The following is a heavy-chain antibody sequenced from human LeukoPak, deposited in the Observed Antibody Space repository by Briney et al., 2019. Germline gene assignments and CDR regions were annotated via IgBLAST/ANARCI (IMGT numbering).Heavy chain of an antibody. CDR3: ARDLGYYDSSAWVRYYYYGMDV. CDR2: IIPIFGIA. J-gene: IGHJ6*02. CDR1: GGTFSSYA. V-gene: IGHV1-69*04. Sequence: SVKVSCKASGGTFSSYAISWVRQAPGQGLEWMGRIIPIFGIANYAQKFQGRVTITADKSTSTAYMELSSLRSEDTAVYYCARDLGYYDSSAWVRYYYYGMDVWGQGTTVTVSS. D-gene: IGHD3-22*01.